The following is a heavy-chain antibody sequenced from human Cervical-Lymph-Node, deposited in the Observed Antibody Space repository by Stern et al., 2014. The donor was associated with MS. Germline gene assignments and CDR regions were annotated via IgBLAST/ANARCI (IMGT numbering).Heavy chain of an antibody. Sequence: QMQLVQSGAEVKKPGASVKVSCKTSAYTFTNYYMHWVRQAPGQGLEWMGLINPRSGTPSYTQKFQGRVTMARDTSTSTVYMDLSSLRSDDTAVYYCATLFAPLSSSFDYWGQGTLVTVSS. CDR1: AYTFTNYY. CDR3: ATLFAPLSSSFDY. V-gene: IGHV1-46*03. CDR2: INPRSGTP. D-gene: IGHD2-2*01. J-gene: IGHJ4*02.